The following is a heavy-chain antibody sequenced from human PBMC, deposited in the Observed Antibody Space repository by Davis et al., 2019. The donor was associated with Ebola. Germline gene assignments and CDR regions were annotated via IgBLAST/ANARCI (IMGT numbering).Heavy chain of an antibody. D-gene: IGHD6-6*01. CDR3: AKSEQLVLPDY. J-gene: IGHJ4*02. Sequence: ASVKVSCKASGGTFSSYAISWVRQAPGQGLEWMGIINPSGGSTSYAQKFQGRVTMTRDTSTSTVYMELSSLRSEDTAAYYCAKSEQLVLPDYWGQGTLVTVSS. V-gene: IGHV1-46*01. CDR2: INPSGGST. CDR1: GGTFSSYA.